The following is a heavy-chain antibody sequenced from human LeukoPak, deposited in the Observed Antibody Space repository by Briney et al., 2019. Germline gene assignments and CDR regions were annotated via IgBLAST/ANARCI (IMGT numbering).Heavy chain of an antibody. V-gene: IGHV3-48*03. CDR3: ASSPGGYSSGWSY. Sequence: GGSLRLSCAASGFTFSSYEVNWVRQAPGKGLEWVSYISSSGSTIYYADSVKGRFTISRDNAKNSLYLQMNSLRAEDTAVYYCASSPGGYSSGWSYWGQGTLVTVSS. CDR2: ISSSGSTI. CDR1: GFTFSSYE. D-gene: IGHD6-19*01. J-gene: IGHJ4*02.